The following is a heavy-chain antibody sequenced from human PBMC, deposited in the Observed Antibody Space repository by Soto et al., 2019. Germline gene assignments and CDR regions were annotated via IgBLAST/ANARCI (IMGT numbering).Heavy chain of an antibody. J-gene: IGHJ6*02. D-gene: IGHD2-8*02. CDR3: AKAGDYYYYGMDV. V-gene: IGHV1-18*01. CDR1: GGTFSSYG. Sequence: GASVKVSCKASGGTFSSYGISWVRQAPGQGLEWMGWISAYNGNTNYAQKLQGRVTMTTDTSTSTAYMELRSLRSDDTAVYYCAKAGDYYYYGMDVWGQGTTVTVSS. CDR2: ISAYNGNT.